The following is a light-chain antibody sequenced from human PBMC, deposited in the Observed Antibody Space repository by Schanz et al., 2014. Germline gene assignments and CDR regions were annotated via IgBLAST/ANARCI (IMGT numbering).Light chain of an antibody. Sequence: QSALTQPASVSGSPGQSITISCTATGSADGAFTYVSWYQQHPGKAPKLMIYDVSNRPSGVSNRFSGSKSGNTASLTISGLQAEDEADYYCSAYTTSSTWVFGGGTKVTVL. CDR1: GSADGAFTY. V-gene: IGLV2-14*01. J-gene: IGLJ3*02. CDR2: DVS. CDR3: SAYTTSSTWV.